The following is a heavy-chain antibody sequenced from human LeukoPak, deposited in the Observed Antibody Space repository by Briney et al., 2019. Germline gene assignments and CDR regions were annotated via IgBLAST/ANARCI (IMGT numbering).Heavy chain of an antibody. CDR1: GGSISSSSYY. Sequence: SETLSLTCTVSGGSISSSSYYWGWIRQPPGKGLEWIGSIYYSGSTYYNPSLKSRVTISVDTSKNQFSLKLSSVTAADTAVYHCARGGLFGAFDIWGQGTMVTVSS. D-gene: IGHD3-22*01. J-gene: IGHJ3*02. CDR3: ARGGLFGAFDI. V-gene: IGHV4-39*01. CDR2: IYYSGST.